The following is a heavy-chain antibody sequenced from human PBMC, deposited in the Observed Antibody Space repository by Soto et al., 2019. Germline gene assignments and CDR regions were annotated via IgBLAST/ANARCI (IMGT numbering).Heavy chain of an antibody. Sequence: GVSLRLSCVASGFNFKKFAMAWVRQAAGEGLEWVSGISCCGGSASYADSVKGRFTISRDNAKNSLYLQMNSLRADDTAVYYCASALWRLRAFDIWGQGTMVTVSS. J-gene: IGHJ3*02. CDR2: ISCCGGSA. V-gene: IGHV3-21*01. CDR1: GFNFKKFA. CDR3: ASALWRLRAFDI. D-gene: IGHD2-21*01.